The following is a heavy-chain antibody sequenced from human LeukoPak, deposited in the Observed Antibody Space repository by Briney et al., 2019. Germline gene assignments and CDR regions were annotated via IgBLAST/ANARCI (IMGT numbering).Heavy chain of an antibody. CDR3: AKGFIAAAGTVDY. V-gene: IGHV3-9*01. CDR2: ISWSSGSI. D-gene: IGHD6-13*01. J-gene: IGHJ4*02. Sequence: PGRSLRLSCAASGFTFDDYAMHWVRQAPGKGLEWVSGISWSSGSIGYADSVKGRFTISRDNAKNSLYLQMNSLRAEDTALYYCAKGFIAAAGTVDYWGQGTLVTVSS. CDR1: GFTFDDYA.